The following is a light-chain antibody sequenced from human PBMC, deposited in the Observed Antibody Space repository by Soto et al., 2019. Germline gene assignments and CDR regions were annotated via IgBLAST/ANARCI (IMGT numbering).Light chain of an antibody. CDR1: QSVGNN. CDR2: EAS. J-gene: IGKJ4*01. Sequence: EIVLTQSPATLSLSPGERATLSCRASQSVGNNLAWYQQKPGQAPGLLIYEASTRATGIPARFSGSGSGTDFTLTISSLEPEDFAGYYCQQHDNWPLTFGGGNKVEIK. V-gene: IGKV3-11*01. CDR3: QQHDNWPLT.